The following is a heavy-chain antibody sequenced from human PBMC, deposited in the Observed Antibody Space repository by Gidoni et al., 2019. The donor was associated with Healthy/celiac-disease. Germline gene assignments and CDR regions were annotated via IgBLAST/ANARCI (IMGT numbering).Heavy chain of an antibody. Sequence: QVQLQQSGPGLVKPSQTLSLTCAISGDSVSSNSAAWNWIRQSPSRGLEWLGRTYYRSKWYNDYAVSVKSRITINPDTSKNQFSLQLNSVTPEDTAVYYCARYVVAATRYYYYYGMDVWGQGTTVTVSS. CDR2: TYYRSKWYN. CDR3: ARYVVAATRYYYYYGMDV. V-gene: IGHV6-1*01. J-gene: IGHJ6*02. CDR1: GDSVSSNSAA. D-gene: IGHD2-15*01.